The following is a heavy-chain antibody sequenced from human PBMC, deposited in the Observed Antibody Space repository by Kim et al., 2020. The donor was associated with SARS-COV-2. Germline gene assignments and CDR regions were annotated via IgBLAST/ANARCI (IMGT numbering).Heavy chain of an antibody. Sequence: SETLSLTCTVSGGSISSGDYYWSWIRQPPGKGLEWIGYIYYSGSTYYNPSLKSRVTISVDTSKNQFSLKLSSVTAADTAVYYCARESEDSSGYYGVDYWGQGTLVTVSS. V-gene: IGHV4-30-4*01. CDR1: GGSISSGDYY. J-gene: IGHJ4*02. D-gene: IGHD3-22*01. CDR3: ARESEDSSGYYGVDY. CDR2: IYYSGST.